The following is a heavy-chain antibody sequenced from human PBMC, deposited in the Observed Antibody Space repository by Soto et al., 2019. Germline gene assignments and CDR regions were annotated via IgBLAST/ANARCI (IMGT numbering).Heavy chain of an antibody. CDR1: GGSFSGYY. V-gene: IGHV4-34*01. Sequence: SETLSLTCAVYGGSFSGYYWSWIRQPPGKGLEWIGEINHSGSTNYNPSLKSRVTISVDTSKNQFSLKLSSVTAADTAVYYCARMGAADGTQGGYYYYYGMDVWGQGTRVTVYS. J-gene: IGHJ6*02. CDR2: INHSGST. CDR3: ARMGAADGTQGGYYYYYGMDV. D-gene: IGHD6-13*01.